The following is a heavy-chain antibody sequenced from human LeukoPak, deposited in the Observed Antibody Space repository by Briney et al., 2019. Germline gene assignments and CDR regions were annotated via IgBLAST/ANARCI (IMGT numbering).Heavy chain of an antibody. V-gene: IGHV1-8*03. J-gene: IGHJ4*02. Sequence: GASVKVSCKASGYTFTSYDINWVLQATGQGLEWMGWMNPNSGNTGYAQKFQGRVTITRNTSISTAYMELSSLRSEDTAVYYCARGRGGGATSRDDYWGQGTLVTVSS. CDR1: GYTFTSYD. CDR2: MNPNSGNT. D-gene: IGHD1-26*01. CDR3: ARGRGGGATSRDDY.